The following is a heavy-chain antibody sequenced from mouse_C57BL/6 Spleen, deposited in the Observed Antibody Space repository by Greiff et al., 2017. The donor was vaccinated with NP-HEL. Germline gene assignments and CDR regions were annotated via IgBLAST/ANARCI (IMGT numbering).Heavy chain of an antibody. CDR3: ARRKDTGFAY. D-gene: IGHD3-3*01. V-gene: IGHV5-9*01. Sequence: EVQVVESGGGLVKPGGSLKLSCAASGFTFSSYTMSWVRQTPEKRLEWVATISGGGGNTYYPDSVKGEFTITRDNAKNTRYLQMSSLRSEDTALYYCARRKDTGFAYWGQGTLVTVAA. CDR1: GFTFSSYT. CDR2: ISGGGGNT. J-gene: IGHJ3*01.